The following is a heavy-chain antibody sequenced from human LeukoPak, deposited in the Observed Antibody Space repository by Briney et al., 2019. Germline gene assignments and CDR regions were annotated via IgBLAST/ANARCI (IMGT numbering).Heavy chain of an antibody. CDR3: SHSGKYDFWSGTF. D-gene: IGHD3-3*01. Sequence: PGRSLRLSCTASGHTSDDYTVTWVRQAPGKGLEWVGFITRKSYGGTTEYAASVKGRFTVSRVDSKSIAYLEMSSLKTEDTGVYYCSHSGKYDFWSGTFWGQGTLVIVSS. CDR1: GHTSDDYT. V-gene: IGHV3-49*04. CDR2: ITRKSYGGTT. J-gene: IGHJ4*02.